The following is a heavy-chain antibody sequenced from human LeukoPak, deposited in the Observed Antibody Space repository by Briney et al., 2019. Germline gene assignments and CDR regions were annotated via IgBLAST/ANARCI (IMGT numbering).Heavy chain of an antibody. V-gene: IGHV3-23*01. J-gene: IGHJ4*02. CDR1: GFTFSSYA. CDR3: PKVLRGLAYYGDYID. CDR2: ISGSGGST. Sequence: GWSLRLSCAASGFTFSSYAMTWVRQAPGKGLEGVSSISGSGGSTYCADSVKGRFTLSKSNSNNKVYLHMNSLRAEDRAVYYFPKVLRGLAYYGDYIDWGQGTLGTASS. D-gene: IGHD4-17*01.